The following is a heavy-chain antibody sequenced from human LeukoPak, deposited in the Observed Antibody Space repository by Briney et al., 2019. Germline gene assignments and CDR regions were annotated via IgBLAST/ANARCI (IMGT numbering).Heavy chain of an antibody. J-gene: IGHJ4*02. Sequence: PSETLSLTCAVYGGSFSGYYWSWIRQPPGKGLEWIGEINHSGGTNYNPSLKSRVTISVDTSKNQFSLKLSSVTAADTAVYYCARGRQFDYWGQGTLVTVSS. CDR1: GGSFSGYY. CDR2: INHSGGT. CDR3: ARGRQFDY. V-gene: IGHV4-34*01.